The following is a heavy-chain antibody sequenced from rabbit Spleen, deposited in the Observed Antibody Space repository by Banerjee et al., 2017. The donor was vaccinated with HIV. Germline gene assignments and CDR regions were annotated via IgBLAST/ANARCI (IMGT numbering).Heavy chain of an antibody. CDR1: GFSFSSGYD. V-gene: IGHV1S40*01. CDR2: IYTSSGST. Sequence: QSLEESGGDLVKPGASLTLTCTASGFSFSSGYDMCWVRQAPGKGLEWIACIYTSSGSTWYANWAKGRFTISKTSNTVDLKMSSLTAADTATYFCARDTATSFSTYGMDLWGPGTLVTVS. D-gene: IGHD1-1*01. CDR3: ARDTATSFSTYGMDL. J-gene: IGHJ6*01.